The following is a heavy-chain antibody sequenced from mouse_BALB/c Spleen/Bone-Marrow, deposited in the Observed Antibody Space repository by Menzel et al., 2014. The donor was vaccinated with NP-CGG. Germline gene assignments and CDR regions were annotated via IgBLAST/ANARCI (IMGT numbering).Heavy chain of an antibody. CDR2: ISSGGSYT. CDR1: GFTFSSYG. V-gene: IGHV5-6*01. Sequence: EVQRVESGGDLVKPGGSLKLSCAASGFTFSSYGMSWVRQTPDKRLEWVATISSGGSYTHYPDSVKGRFTISRDNAKNTLYLQMSSLKSEDTAMYYCARQTYYDYDGYFDYWGQGTTLTVSS. D-gene: IGHD2-4*01. CDR3: ARQTYYDYDGYFDY. J-gene: IGHJ2*01.